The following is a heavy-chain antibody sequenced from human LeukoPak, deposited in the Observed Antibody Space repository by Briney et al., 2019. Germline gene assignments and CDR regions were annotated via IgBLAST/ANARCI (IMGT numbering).Heavy chain of an antibody. CDR3: ARPGYCSSTSCFGGGYWFDP. CDR2: IWYDGSNK. D-gene: IGHD2-2*01. V-gene: IGHV3-33*01. J-gene: IGHJ5*02. CDR1: GFTFSSYG. Sequence: GGCLRLSCAASGFTFSSYGIHCVRQAPGKGLEWVAVIWYDGSNKYYADSVKGRFTISRDNSKNTLYLQMSSLRDEDTAVYYCARPGYCSSTSCFGGGYWFDPWGQGTLVTVSS.